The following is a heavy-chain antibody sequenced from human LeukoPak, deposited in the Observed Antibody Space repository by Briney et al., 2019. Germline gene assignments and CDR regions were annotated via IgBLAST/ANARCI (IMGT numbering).Heavy chain of an antibody. Sequence: GGSLRLSCAASGFTFSSYEMNWVRQAPGKGLEWVSYISSSGSTIYYADSVKGRFTISRDNAKNSLYLQMNSLRAEDTAVYYCAREEYSGYDSQSYYYYYMDVWGKGTTVTISS. J-gene: IGHJ6*03. V-gene: IGHV3-48*03. CDR1: GFTFSSYE. CDR3: AREEYSGYDSQSYYYYYMDV. D-gene: IGHD5-12*01. CDR2: ISSSGSTI.